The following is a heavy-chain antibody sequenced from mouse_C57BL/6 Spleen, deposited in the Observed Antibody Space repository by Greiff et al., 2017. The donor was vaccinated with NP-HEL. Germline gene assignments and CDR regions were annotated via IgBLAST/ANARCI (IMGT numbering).Heavy chain of an antibody. CDR3: ARGSGLAY. V-gene: IGHV1-82*01. CDR2: IYPGDGDT. Sequence: QVQLQQSGPELVKPGASVKISCKASGYAFSSSWMNWVKQRPGKGLEWIGRIYPGDGDTNYNGKFKGKATLTADKSSSTAYMQLSSLTSEDSAVYFCARGSGLAYWGQGTLVTVSA. CDR1: GYAFSSSW. D-gene: IGHD3-2*02. J-gene: IGHJ3*01.